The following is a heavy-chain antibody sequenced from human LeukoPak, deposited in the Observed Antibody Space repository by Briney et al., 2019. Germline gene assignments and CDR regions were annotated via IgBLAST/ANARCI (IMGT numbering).Heavy chain of an antibody. Sequence: GGSLRLSCAASGFTFSSYGMHWVRQAPGKGLEWVAVISYDGSNKYYADSVKGRFTISRDNSKNTLYLQMNSLRAEDTAVYYCAKDSRWFGEEAYYMDVWGKGTTVTVSS. CDR1: GFTFSSYG. CDR2: ISYDGSNK. D-gene: IGHD3-10*01. V-gene: IGHV3-30*18. CDR3: AKDSRWFGEEAYYMDV. J-gene: IGHJ6*03.